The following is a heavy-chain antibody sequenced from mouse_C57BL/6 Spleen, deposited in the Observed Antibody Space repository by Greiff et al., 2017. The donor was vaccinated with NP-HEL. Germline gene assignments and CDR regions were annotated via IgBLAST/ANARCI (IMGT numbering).Heavy chain of an antibody. CDR3: ARGGLYYDYDDAYAMDY. Sequence: EVQLQESGPELVKPGASVKISCKASGYSFTDYNMNWVKQSNGKSLEWIGVINPNYGTTSYNQKFKGKATLTVDQSSSTAYMQLNSLTSEDSAVYYCARGGLYYDYDDAYAMDYWGQGTSVTVSS. CDR1: GYSFTDYN. J-gene: IGHJ4*01. CDR2: INPNYGTT. V-gene: IGHV1-39*01. D-gene: IGHD2-4*01.